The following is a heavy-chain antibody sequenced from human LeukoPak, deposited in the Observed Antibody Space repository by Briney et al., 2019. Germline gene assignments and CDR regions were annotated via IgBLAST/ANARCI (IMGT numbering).Heavy chain of an antibody. CDR1: GGSFSGYY. D-gene: IGHD3-22*01. CDR3: ARDLSRSGYYASYNWFDP. J-gene: IGHJ5*02. V-gene: IGHV4-34*01. CDR2: VKYTGST. Sequence: PSETLSLTCAVYGGSFSGYYWTWIRQTPGKGLEWIGEVKYTGSTNCNPSLKSRVTISVDTSKNQFSLKLSSVTAADTAVYYCARDLSRSGYYASYNWFDPWGQGTLVTVSS.